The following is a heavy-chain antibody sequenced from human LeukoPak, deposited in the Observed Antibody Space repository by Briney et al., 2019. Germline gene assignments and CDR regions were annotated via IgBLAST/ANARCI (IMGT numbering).Heavy chain of an antibody. CDR3: ARVNYDILTGYYSSYGMDV. Sequence: PSETLSLTCTVSGGSISSYYWSWIRQPPGKGLEWIGYIYYSGSTNYNPSLKSRVTLSVDTSKNQFSLKLSSVTAADTAVYYCARVNYDILTGYYSSYGMDVWGQGTTVTVSS. CDR1: GGSISSYY. CDR2: IYYSGST. D-gene: IGHD3-9*01. V-gene: IGHV4-59*01. J-gene: IGHJ6*02.